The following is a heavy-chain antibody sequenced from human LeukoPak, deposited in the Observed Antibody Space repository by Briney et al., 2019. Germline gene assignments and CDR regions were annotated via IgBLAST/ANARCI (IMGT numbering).Heavy chain of an antibody. J-gene: IGHJ4*02. CDR1: GYTFTGHY. D-gene: IGHD3-9*01. Sequence: ASVTVSCKASGYTFTGHYIHWVRQAPGQGLEWMGWINPKNAGTNYAQKFQGRVTMTRDTSITTAYMEMSRLRSDDTALYYCARSPHILTGENFDYWGQGTLVTVSS. CDR2: INPKNAGT. V-gene: IGHV1-2*02. CDR3: ARSPHILTGENFDY.